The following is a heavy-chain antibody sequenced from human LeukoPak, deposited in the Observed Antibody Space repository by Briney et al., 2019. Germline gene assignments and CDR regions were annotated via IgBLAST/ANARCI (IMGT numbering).Heavy chain of an antibody. CDR1: GYTFTGSY. CDR2: INPNSGGT. V-gene: IGHV1-2*02. J-gene: IGHJ4*02. CDR3: ARALYGGNSVGY. Sequence: ASVKVSCKASGYTFTGSYVHWVRQAPGQGLEWMGWINPNSGGTNYAQKFQGRVTMTRDTSTSTAYMELSRLRSDDTAVYYCARALYGGNSVGYWGQGTLVSVSS. D-gene: IGHD4-23*01.